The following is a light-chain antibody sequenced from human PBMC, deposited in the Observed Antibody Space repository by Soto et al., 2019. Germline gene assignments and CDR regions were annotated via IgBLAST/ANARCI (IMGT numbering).Light chain of an antibody. J-gene: IGLJ1*01. CDR1: SSDVGAYNF. CDR3: GSYTTSSNYV. CDR2: DVS. V-gene: IGLV2-14*03. Sequence: QSALTQPASVSGSPGLSITISCTGTSSDVGAYNFVSWYQQHPDKAPKLMIFDVSNRPSGVSNRCSGSKSGNTASLTISGLQSEDEAEYYCGSYTTSSNYVFGTGTKVTVL.